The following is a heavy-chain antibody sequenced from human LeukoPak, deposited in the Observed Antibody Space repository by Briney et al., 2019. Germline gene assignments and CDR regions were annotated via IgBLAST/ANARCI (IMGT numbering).Heavy chain of an antibody. CDR3: AREMAASTGYFDY. CDR2: IYYSGSS. CDR1: GASVSSGSYY. V-gene: IGHV4-61*01. Sequence: PSETLSLTCTVSGASVSSGSYYWSWIRQPPGKGLEWIGYIYYSGSSNYNPSLKSRVTISLDTSKNQFSLKLPSVTAADTAVYYCAREMAASTGYFDYWGQGTLVTVSS. J-gene: IGHJ4*02. D-gene: IGHD5-24*01.